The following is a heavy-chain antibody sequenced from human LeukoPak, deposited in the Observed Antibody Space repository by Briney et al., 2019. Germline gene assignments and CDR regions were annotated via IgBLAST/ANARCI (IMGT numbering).Heavy chain of an antibody. CDR3: ARGLRFLEWSDWFDP. CDR2: IYYSGST. Sequence: PSQTLSLTCTVSGGSISSGGYYWSWIRQHPGKGLEWIGYIYYSGSTYYSPSLKSRVTISVDTSKNQFSLKLSSVTAADTAVYYCARGLRFLEWSDWFDPWGQGTLVIVSS. CDR1: GGSISSGGYY. J-gene: IGHJ5*02. V-gene: IGHV4-31*03. D-gene: IGHD3-3*01.